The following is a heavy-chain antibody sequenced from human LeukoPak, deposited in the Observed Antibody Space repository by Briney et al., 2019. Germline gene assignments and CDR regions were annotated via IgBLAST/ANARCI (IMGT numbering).Heavy chain of an antibody. J-gene: IGHJ4*02. CDR1: GDSVSSINGA. CDR2: TYYRSKWYN. V-gene: IGHV6-1*01. CDR3: ARDLGNSGWYTFDY. Sequence: KPSQTLSLTCAISGDSVSSINGAWNWIRQSPSRGLEWLGRTYYRSKWYNDYVESMKGRITISPDTSKNQFSLHLNSVTPEGTAVYYCARDLGNSGWYTFDYWGQGTLVTVSS. D-gene: IGHD6-19*01.